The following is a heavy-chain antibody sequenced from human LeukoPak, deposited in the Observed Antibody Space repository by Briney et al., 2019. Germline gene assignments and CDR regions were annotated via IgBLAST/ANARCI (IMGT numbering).Heavy chain of an antibody. D-gene: IGHD3-16*01. CDR2: INPDSGFT. CDR3: APTAEAYTSWWKV. J-gene: IGHJ4*02. V-gene: IGHV1-2*02. CDR1: GYKFTDDY. Sequence: ASVKVSCKASGYKFTDDYMHWVRQAPGQGLEFMGWINPDSGFTNYAQKFKDRVTMTRDTSISTAYLEVRSLTSDDTAVYYCAPTAEAYTSWWKVWGQGTLVTVSS.